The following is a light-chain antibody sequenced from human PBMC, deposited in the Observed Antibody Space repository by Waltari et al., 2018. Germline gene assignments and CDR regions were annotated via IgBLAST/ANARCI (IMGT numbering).Light chain of an antibody. J-gene: IGLJ3*02. CDR2: EGY. CDR3: CSYANNRPRV. V-gene: IGLV2-23*01. CDR1: SSDCGSYNL. Sequence: QSALTQPASVSGSPGQSITISCTGTSSDCGSYNLVSLYQQHPGKAPTLIIYEGYKRPSGVSNRFSGSKSGDTASLTISGVQAEDEADYYCCSYANNRPRVFGGGTKLTVL.